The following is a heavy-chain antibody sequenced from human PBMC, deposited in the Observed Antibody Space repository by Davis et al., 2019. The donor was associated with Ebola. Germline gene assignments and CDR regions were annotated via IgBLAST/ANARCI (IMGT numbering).Heavy chain of an antibody. Sequence: GGSLRLSCAASGFTFSSYTMNWVRQAPGEGLEWVSSISSSSSYIYYADSVKGRFTISRDNAKNSLYLQMNSLRAEDTAVYYCARAYSSSPLGYWGQGTLVTVSS. J-gene: IGHJ4*02. CDR2: ISSSSSYI. D-gene: IGHD6-6*01. CDR3: ARAYSSSPLGY. CDR1: GFTFSSYT. V-gene: IGHV3-21*01.